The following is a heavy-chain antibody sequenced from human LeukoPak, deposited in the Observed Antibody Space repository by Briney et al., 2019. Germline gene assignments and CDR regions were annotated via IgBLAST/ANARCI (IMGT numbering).Heavy chain of an antibody. J-gene: IGHJ4*02. V-gene: IGHV4-34*01. CDR3: ARVRSKPNFDY. CDR1: GGSFSGYY. D-gene: IGHD5/OR15-5a*01. CDR2: IYYSGST. Sequence: SETLSLTCAVYGGSFSGYYWSWIRQPPGKGLEWIGSIYYSGSTYYNPSLKSRVTISVDTSKNQFSLKLSSVTAADTAVYYCARVRSKPNFDYWGQGTLVTVSS.